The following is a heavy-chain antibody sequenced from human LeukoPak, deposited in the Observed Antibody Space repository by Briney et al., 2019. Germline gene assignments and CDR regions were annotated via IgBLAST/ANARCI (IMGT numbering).Heavy chain of an antibody. CDR1: GGSISSYY. Sequence: PSETLSLTCTVSGGSISSYYWSWIRQPPGKGLEWTGYIYYSGSTNYNPSLKSRVTISVDTSKNQFSLKLSSVTAADTAVYYCARTPKYCSGGSCYSHYYYGMDVWGQGTTVTVSS. CDR3: ARTPKYCSGGSCYSHYYYGMDV. CDR2: IYYSGST. V-gene: IGHV4-59*01. D-gene: IGHD2-15*01. J-gene: IGHJ6*02.